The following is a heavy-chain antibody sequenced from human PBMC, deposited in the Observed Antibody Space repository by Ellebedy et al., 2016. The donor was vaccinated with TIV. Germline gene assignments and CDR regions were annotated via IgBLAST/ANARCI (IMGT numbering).Heavy chain of an antibody. CDR3: ARARRVSRPTYFDY. Sequence: SETLSLXXTVSGGSISSYYWSWIRQPPGKGLEWIGYIYYSGSTNYNPSLKSRVTISVDTSKNQFSLKLSSVTAADTAVYYCARARRVSRPTYFDYWGQGTLVTVSS. V-gene: IGHV4-59*12. J-gene: IGHJ4*02. CDR1: GGSISSYY. D-gene: IGHD6-6*01. CDR2: IYYSGST.